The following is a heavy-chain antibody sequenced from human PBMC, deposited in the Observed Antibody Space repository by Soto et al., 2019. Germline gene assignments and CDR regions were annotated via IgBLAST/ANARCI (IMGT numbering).Heavy chain of an antibody. D-gene: IGHD3-9*01. J-gene: IGHJ4*02. V-gene: IGHV6-1*01. CDR2: TYYRSKWYN. CDR1: GDSVSSNSAA. CDR3: ARGYYDILTGYWTIDY. Sequence: SQTLSLTCAISGDSVSSNSAAWNWIRQSPSRGLEWLGRTYYRSKWYNDYAVSVKSRITINPDTSKNQFSLQLNSVTPEDTAVYYCARGYYDILTGYWTIDYWGQGTLVTVSS.